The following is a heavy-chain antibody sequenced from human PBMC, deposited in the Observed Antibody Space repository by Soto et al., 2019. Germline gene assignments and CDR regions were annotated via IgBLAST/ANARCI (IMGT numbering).Heavy chain of an antibody. J-gene: IGHJ4*02. CDR1: GFTFSSYA. CDR2: VSIGGST. Sequence: DVQLLESGGGLVQPEGSLRLSCAASGFTFSSYAMGWVRQGPGKGLEWVAVVSIGGSTHYADSVRGRFTISRDNSKNTLSLQMNSLTAEDTAVCFCAKGRGAGGHFDYWGQGALVTVSS. V-gene: IGHV3-23*01. CDR3: AKGRGAGGHFDY. D-gene: IGHD2-15*01.